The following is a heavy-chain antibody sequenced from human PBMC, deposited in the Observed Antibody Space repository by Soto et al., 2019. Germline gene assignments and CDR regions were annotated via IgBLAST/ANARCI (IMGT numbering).Heavy chain of an antibody. J-gene: IGHJ2*01. CDR3: CIAARPEVGYFDL. CDR1: GFTFSSYA. V-gene: IGHV3-30-3*01. CDR2: ISYDGSNK. D-gene: IGHD6-6*01. Sequence: QVQLVESGGGVVQPGRSLRLSCAASGFTFSSYAMHWVRQAPGKGLEWVAVISYDGSNKYYADSVKGRFTISRDNSKNTLYMQMNSLRAEYTAVYYCCIAARPEVGYFDLWGRGTLVTVSS.